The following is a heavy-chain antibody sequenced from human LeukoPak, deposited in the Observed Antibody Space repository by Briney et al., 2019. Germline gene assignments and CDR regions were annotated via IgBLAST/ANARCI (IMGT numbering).Heavy chain of an antibody. Sequence: GASVKVSCKASGYTFTSYGISWVRQAPGQGLEWMGWISGYNGNTKYAQKFQGRVTMTRDTSTSTAYMELRSLRSDDTAVYYCARTLVGATKDTAYDAFDIWGQGTMVTVSS. J-gene: IGHJ3*02. CDR1: GYTFTSYG. V-gene: IGHV1-18*01. D-gene: IGHD1-26*01. CDR2: ISGYNGNT. CDR3: ARTLVGATKDTAYDAFDI.